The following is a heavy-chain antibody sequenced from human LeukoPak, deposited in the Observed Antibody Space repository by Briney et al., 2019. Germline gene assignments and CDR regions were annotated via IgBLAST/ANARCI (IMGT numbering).Heavy chain of an antibody. CDR3: ARPHYDFWSGYYYYFDY. CDR2: INPNSGGT. D-gene: IGHD3-3*01. CDR1: GYTFTGYY. J-gene: IGHJ4*02. V-gene: IGHV1-2*02. Sequence: ASVKVPCKASGYTFTGYYMHWVRQAPGQGLEWMGWINPNSGGTNYAQKFQGRVTMTRDTSISTAYMELGRLRSDDTAVYYCARPHYDFWSGYYYYFDYWGQGTLVTVSS.